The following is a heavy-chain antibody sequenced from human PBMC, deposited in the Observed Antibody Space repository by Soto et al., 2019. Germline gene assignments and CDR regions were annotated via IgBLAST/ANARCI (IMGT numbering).Heavy chain of an antibody. CDR2: INHSGST. D-gene: IGHD2-15*01. V-gene: IGHV4-34*01. Sequence: QVQLQQWGAGLLKPSETLSLTCVVYGGSFSGYYWSWIRQPPGKVLEWVGEINHSGSTNYNPSLKSRVTISVDTAKNQFSLKLSSVTAADTAVYYCARGFRFCSGGSCYSGWFDPWGQGTLVTVSS. J-gene: IGHJ5*02. CDR3: ARGFRFCSGGSCYSGWFDP. CDR1: GGSFSGYY.